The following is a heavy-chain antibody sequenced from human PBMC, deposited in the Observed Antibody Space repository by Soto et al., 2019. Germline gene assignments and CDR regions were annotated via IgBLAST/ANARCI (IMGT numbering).Heavy chain of an antibody. V-gene: IGHV4-31*03. J-gene: IGHJ4*02. Sequence: QVQLQESGPGLVKPSQTLSLTCTVSGGSISSGGYYWSWIRQHPGKGLEWIGYIYYSGSTYYNPSLKSRVTISVDTSKNQFSLKLSSVTAADTAVYYCARSMTTVTTTIYYFDCWGQGTLVTVSS. CDR2: IYYSGST. D-gene: IGHD4-4*01. CDR1: GGSISSGGYY. CDR3: ARSMTTVTTTIYYFDC.